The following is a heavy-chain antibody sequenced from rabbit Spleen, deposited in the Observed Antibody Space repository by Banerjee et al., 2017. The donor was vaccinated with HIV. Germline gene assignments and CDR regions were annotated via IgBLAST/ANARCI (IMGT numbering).Heavy chain of an antibody. J-gene: IGHJ4*01. CDR2: IYGGSSGDT. CDR1: GFSFSGTYY. D-gene: IGHD4-1*01. V-gene: IGHV1S45*01. Sequence: QEQLEESGGGLVQPEGSLTLACTASGFSFSGTYYMCWVRQAPGKGLEWIACIYGGSSGDTYYASWAKGRFTISKTSSTTVTLQMTSLTAADTATYFCARETSSGWGIVSYYFSLWGPGTLVT. CDR3: ARETSSGWGIVSYYFSL.